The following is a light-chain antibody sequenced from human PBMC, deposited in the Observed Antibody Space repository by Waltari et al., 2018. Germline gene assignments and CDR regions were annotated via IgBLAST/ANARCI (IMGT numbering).Light chain of an antibody. CDR3: QHYVRLPVT. CDR1: QSVSRT. CDR2: GAS. Sequence: IVLTQSPGTLSLSPGERATLSCRASQSVSRTLAWYQQKPGQAPRLLIYGASTRAPGIPDRFSGSGSGTDFRLTISRLEPEDFAVYYCQHYVRLPVTFGQGTKVEIK. J-gene: IGKJ1*01. V-gene: IGKV3-20*01.